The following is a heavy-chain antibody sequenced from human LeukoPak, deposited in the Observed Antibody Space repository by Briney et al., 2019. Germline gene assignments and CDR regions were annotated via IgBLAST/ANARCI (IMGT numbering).Heavy chain of an antibody. D-gene: IGHD3-3*01. CDR2: INTNTGNP. J-gene: IGHJ4*02. CDR3: ARVSRSRGEWLFDY. CDR1: GYTFTSYA. Sequence: ASVKVSCKASGYTFTSYAMNWVRQAPGQGLEWMGWINTNTGNPTYVQGFTGRFVFSLDTSVSTAYLQIGSLKAEGTAAYYCARVSRSRGEWLFDYWGQGTLVTVSS. V-gene: IGHV7-4-1*01.